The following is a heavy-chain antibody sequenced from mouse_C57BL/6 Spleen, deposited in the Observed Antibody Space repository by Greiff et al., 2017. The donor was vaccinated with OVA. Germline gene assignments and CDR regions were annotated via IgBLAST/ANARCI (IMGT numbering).Heavy chain of an antibody. D-gene: IGHD2-4*01. CDR3: TTPIYYDHYYAMDY. CDR2: IRNKANNHAT. CDR1: GFTFSDAW. Sequence: EVKLEESGGGLVQPGGSMKLSCAASGFTFSDAWMDWVRQSPEKGLEWVAEIRNKANNHATYYAESVKGRFTISRDDSKSSVYLQMNSLRAEDTGIYYCTTPIYYDHYYAMDYWGQGTSVTVSS. V-gene: IGHV6-6*01. J-gene: IGHJ4*01.